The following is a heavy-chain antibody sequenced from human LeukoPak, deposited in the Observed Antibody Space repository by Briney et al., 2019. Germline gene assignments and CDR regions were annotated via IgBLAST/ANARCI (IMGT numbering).Heavy chain of an antibody. CDR1: GGSISSYY. CDR3: ARGGAPGWWYFDL. J-gene: IGHJ2*01. D-gene: IGHD1-26*01. CDR2: IYYSGST. Sequence: PSETLSLTCTVSGGSISSYYWSWIRQPPGKGLEWIGYIYYSGSTNYNPSLKSRVTISVDTSKNQFSLKLSSVTAADTAVYYCARGGAPGWWYFDLWGRGTLVTVSS. V-gene: IGHV4-59*01.